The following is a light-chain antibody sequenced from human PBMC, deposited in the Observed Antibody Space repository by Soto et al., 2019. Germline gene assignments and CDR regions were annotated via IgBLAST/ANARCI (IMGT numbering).Light chain of an antibody. CDR2: GAS. CDR3: QQYEKWPPSIT. Sequence: EIVLTPSPATLSLSPVERATLSCRASQSVSSYLAWYQQTPGQAPRLLVYGASIRATGIPARFSGSGSGTEYSLTISSLQSEDFAVYYCQQYEKWPPSITFGQGTRLEIK. CDR1: QSVSSY. V-gene: IGKV3-15*01. J-gene: IGKJ5*01.